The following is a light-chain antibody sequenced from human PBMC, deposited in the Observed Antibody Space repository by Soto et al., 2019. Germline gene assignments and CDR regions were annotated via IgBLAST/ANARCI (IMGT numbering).Light chain of an antibody. CDR1: QRVLYSSNNKNY. CDR3: QQYYSTLLT. CDR2: WAS. J-gene: IGKJ4*01. Sequence: DIVMTQSPDSLAVSLGERATINCKSSQRVLYSSNNKNYLAWYQQKPGQPPKLLIYWASTRESGVPDRFSGSGSGTDFSLTISSLQAEDVAVYYCQQYYSTLLTFGGGTKVEIK. V-gene: IGKV4-1*01.